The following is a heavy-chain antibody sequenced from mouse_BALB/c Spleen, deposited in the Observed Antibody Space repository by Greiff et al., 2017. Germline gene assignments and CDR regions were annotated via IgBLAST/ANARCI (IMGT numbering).Heavy chain of an antibody. CDR1: GYSITSGYY. J-gene: IGHJ4*01. V-gene: IGHV3-6*02. CDR3: ARQLGLLYAMDY. Sequence: ESGPGLVKPSQSLSLTCSVTGYSITSGYYWNWIRQFPGNKLEWMGYISYDGSNNYNPSLKNRISITRDTSKNQFFLKLNSVTTEDTATYYCARQLGLLYAMDYWGQGTSVTVSS. D-gene: IGHD3-1*01. CDR2: ISYDGSN.